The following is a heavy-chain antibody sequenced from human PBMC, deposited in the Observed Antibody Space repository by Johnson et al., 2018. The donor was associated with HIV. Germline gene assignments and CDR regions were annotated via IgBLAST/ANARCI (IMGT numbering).Heavy chain of an antibody. V-gene: IGHV3-20*04. CDR1: GFTFHDYA. CDR2: IHWNGAIP. CDR3: ARDKSGSYRGAFDV. D-gene: IGHD1-26*01. Sequence: VQLVESGGGVVRPGGSLRLSCAASGFTFHDYAMSWVRQAPGKGLEWVSGIHWNGAIPGYPGPVKARFIISRDNAKNSVYLQMNTLRAEDTALYYCARDKSGSYRGAFDVWGQGTMVTVSS. J-gene: IGHJ3*01.